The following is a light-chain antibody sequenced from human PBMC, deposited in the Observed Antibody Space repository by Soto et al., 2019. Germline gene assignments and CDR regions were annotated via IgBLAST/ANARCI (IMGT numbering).Light chain of an antibody. CDR3: SSSTSSSTLVV. V-gene: IGLV2-14*01. CDR2: DVS. CDR1: SSDVGGYNY. J-gene: IGLJ2*01. Sequence: QSALTQPASVSGSPGQSITISCTGTSSDVGGYNYVSWYQQHPGKAPKLMIYDVSNRPSGVSNRFSGSKSGNTASLTISGLPAEDEADYYCSSSTSSSTLVVFGGGTKVTVL.